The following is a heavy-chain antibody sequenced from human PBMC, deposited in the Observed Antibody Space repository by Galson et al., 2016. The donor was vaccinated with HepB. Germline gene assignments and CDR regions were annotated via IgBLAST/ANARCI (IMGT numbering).Heavy chain of an antibody. CDR2: VYPGDSDK. J-gene: IGHJ4*02. Sequence: QSGAEVKKPGESLKISCKASGYRFANYWIGWVRQMPGKGLEWMGDVYPGDSDKRYSPSFQGQVTISVDKSITTAYLQWNSLKASDNAIYYCARSTFGFDYWGLGTLVTVSS. CDR3: ARSTFGFDY. D-gene: IGHD2/OR15-2a*01. CDR1: GYRFANYW. V-gene: IGHV5-51*03.